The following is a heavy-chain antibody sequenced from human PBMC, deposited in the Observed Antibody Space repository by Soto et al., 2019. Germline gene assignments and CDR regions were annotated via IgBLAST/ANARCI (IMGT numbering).Heavy chain of an antibody. Sequence: QVQLVESGGGLVKPGGSLRLSCAASGFTFSDYYMSWIRQAPGKGLEWVSSISSSGSTIYYADSVKGRFTISRDNAKNSLYLQMNSLRAEDTAVYHCARAGREVPTIDSYYYGLDVWGQGTTVTVSS. CDR1: GFTFSDYY. CDR2: ISSSGSTI. CDR3: ARAGREVPTIDSYYYGLDV. D-gene: IGHD5-12*01. V-gene: IGHV3-11*01. J-gene: IGHJ6*02.